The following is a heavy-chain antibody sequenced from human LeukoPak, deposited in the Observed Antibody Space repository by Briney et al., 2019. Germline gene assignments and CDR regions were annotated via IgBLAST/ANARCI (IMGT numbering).Heavy chain of an antibody. D-gene: IGHD3-16*01. CDR1: GFTLSSYA. Sequence: GGSLRLSCAASGFTLSSYAMSWVRQAPGKGLEWVSAISSSGGSTYYADSVKSRYTISRDKSKTTRYLQMNSLRAEDTAVYSCAKDGGAHLGFRRSHDFWGQGTLVTVSS. CDR2: ISSSGGST. J-gene: IGHJ4*02. CDR3: AKDGGAHLGFRRSHDF. V-gene: IGHV3-23*01.